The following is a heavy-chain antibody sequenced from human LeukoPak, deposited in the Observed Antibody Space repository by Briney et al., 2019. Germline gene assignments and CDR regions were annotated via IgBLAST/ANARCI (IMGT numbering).Heavy chain of an antibody. D-gene: IGHD4-11*01. CDR1: GYSISSGYY. V-gene: IGHV4-38-2*01. CDR3: ASRRAYSNSNWFDP. J-gene: IGHJ5*02. Sequence: SETLSLTCAVSGYSISSGYYWGWIRQPPGKGLEWIGSIYHSGSTYYNPSLKSRVTISVDTSKNQFSLKLSSVTAADTAVYYCASRRAYSNSNWFDPWGQGTLVTVSS. CDR2: IYHSGST.